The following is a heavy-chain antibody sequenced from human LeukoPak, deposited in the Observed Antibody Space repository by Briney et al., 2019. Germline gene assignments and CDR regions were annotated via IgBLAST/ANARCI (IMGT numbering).Heavy chain of an antibody. Sequence: GGSLRLSCAASGFTFSSYAMHWVRQAPGKGLEYVSAISSNGGSTYYANSVKGRFTISRDNSKNTLYLQMGSLRAEDMAVYYCARVAARVSLDYWGQGTLVTVSP. CDR3: ARVAARVSLDY. V-gene: IGHV3-64*01. CDR2: ISSNGGST. CDR1: GFTFSSYA. J-gene: IGHJ4*02. D-gene: IGHD2-15*01.